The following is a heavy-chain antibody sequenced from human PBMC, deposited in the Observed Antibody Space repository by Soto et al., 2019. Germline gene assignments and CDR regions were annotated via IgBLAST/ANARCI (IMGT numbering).Heavy chain of an antibody. D-gene: IGHD5-18*01. V-gene: IGHV4-4*02. CDR2: INHRGSA. J-gene: IGHJ4*02. Sequence: SETLSLTCAVSGASVSSTYWWSWVRQPPGKGPEWIGEINHRGSANYNPSLKSRVTISADISKSQFSLRLTSVTAADTAVYYCARSGYSYGPNPLLYWGQGTLVTVSS. CDR1: GASVSSTYW. CDR3: ARSGYSYGPNPLLY.